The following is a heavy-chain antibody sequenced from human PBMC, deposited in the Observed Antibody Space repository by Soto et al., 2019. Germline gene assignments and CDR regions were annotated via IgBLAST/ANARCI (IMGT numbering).Heavy chain of an antibody. V-gene: IGHV3-48*02. CDR1: GFTFSSYS. CDR3: ARVGQLASPTFDY. Sequence: GESLKISCAASGFTFSSYSMNWVRQAPGKGLEWVSYISSSSSTIYYADSVKGRFTISRDNAKNSLYLQMNSLRDEDTAVYYCARVGQLASPTFDYWGQGTLVTVSS. D-gene: IGHD6-6*01. CDR2: ISSSSSTI. J-gene: IGHJ4*02.